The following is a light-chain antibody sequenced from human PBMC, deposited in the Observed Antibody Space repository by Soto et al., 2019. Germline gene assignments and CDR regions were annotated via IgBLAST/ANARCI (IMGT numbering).Light chain of an antibody. V-gene: IGKV1-8*01. Sequence: AIRMTQSPSSLSASTGVRVTITCRASQGISSYLAWYQQKPGKAPKLLIYAASTLQSGVPSRFSGSGSGTDFTLTITCLQSEDVATYYCQQYYSYPLTFGQGTTLEIK. CDR3: QQYYSYPLT. CDR1: QGISSY. J-gene: IGKJ1*01. CDR2: AAS.